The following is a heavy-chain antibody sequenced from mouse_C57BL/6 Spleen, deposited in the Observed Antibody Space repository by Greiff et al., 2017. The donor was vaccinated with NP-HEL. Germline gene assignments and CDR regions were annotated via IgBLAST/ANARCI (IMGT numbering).Heavy chain of an antibody. CDR2: ISYDGSN. CDR1: GYSITSGYY. V-gene: IGHV3-6*01. Sequence: EVKLQESGPGLVKPSQSLSLTCSVTGYSITSGYYWNWIRQFPGNKLEWMGYISYDGSNNYNPSLKNRISITRDTSKNQFFLKLNSVTTEDTATYYCARGYSNYRYWYFDVWGTRTTVTVSS. D-gene: IGHD2-5*01. J-gene: IGHJ1*03. CDR3: ARGYSNYRYWYFDV.